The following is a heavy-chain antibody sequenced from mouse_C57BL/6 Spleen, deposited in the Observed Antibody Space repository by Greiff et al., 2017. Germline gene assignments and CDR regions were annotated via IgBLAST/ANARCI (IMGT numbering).Heavy chain of an antibody. J-gene: IGHJ1*03. CDR2: INPSTGGT. D-gene: IGHD4-1*01. V-gene: IGHV1-42*01. CDR1: GYSFTGYY. CDR3: ARYRNWDVAYFDV. Sequence: VQLQQSGPELVKPGASVKISCKASGYSFTGYYMNWVKQSPEKSLEWIGEINPSTGGTTYNQKFKAKATLTVDKSSSTAYMQLKSLTSEDSAVYYCARYRNWDVAYFDVWGTGTTVTVSS.